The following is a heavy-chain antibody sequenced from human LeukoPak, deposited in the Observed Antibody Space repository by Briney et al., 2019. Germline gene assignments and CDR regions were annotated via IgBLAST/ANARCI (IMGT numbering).Heavy chain of an antibody. Sequence: GGSLRLSYAAGEFGFSAYWMYWGHQAPGKGLLWGSRLNADGSRTTYADSVKGRFTISRDNAKNTLYLQMNSLRAEDTAVYYCVRESGVVAAVNNWFDPWGQGTLVTVSS. D-gene: IGHD3-22*01. V-gene: IGHV3-74*01. CDR1: EFGFSAYW. J-gene: IGHJ5*02. CDR2: LNADGSRT. CDR3: VRESGVVAAVNNWFDP.